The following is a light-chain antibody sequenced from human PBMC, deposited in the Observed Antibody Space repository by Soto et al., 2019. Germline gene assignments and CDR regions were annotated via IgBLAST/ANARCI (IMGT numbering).Light chain of an antibody. CDR1: QSVSSN. J-gene: IGKJ5*01. Sequence: IVMPQSPATLSVSPGERATLSCRASQSVSSNLAWYQQKPGQAPRLLIYGASTRATGIPARFSGSGSGTEFTLTISSLQSEDFAVYYCQQYSKWPITFGQGTRLEIK. CDR3: QQYSKWPIT. CDR2: GAS. V-gene: IGKV3-15*01.